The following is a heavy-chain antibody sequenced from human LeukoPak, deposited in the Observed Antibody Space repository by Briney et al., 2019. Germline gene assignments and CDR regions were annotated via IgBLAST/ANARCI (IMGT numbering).Heavy chain of an antibody. CDR1: GGSISSYY. CDR3: ARGYYISGWFHV. J-gene: IGHJ6*02. Sequence: SETLSLTCTVSGGSISSYYWSWIRQPPGKGLEWIGYIYYTGNTNYNPSLESRVTISVDTSKNQFSLKLSSVTAADTAVYYCARGYYISGWFHVWGQGTTVTVSS. CDR2: IYYTGNT. V-gene: IGHV4-59*08. D-gene: IGHD6-19*01.